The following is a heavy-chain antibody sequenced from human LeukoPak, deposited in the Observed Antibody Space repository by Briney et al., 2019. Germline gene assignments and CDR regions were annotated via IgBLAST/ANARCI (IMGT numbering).Heavy chain of an antibody. Sequence: PSETLSLTCNVSGDSISRSRHFWAWIRQSPGRGLEWIGYIYNSGSTYYNPSLKSRVTISVDTSKNQFSLRLSSVTAADTAVYYCARWGTYASTSNWFDPRGQGTLVTVSS. V-gene: IGHV4-39*07. CDR1: GDSISRSRHF. CDR3: ARWGTYASTSNWFDP. D-gene: IGHD2-2*01. CDR2: IYNSGST. J-gene: IGHJ5*02.